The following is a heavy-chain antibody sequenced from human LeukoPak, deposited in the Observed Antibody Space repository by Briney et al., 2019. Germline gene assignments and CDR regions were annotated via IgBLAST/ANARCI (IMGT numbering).Heavy chain of an antibody. CDR2: IYTSGST. J-gene: IGHJ6*02. D-gene: IGHD2-2*02. V-gene: IGHV4-61*02. CDR3: ARAELYRPIYYYYGMDV. Sequence: PSQTLSLTCTVSGGSISRGSYYWSWIRQPAGKGLEWIRRIYTSGSTNYNPSLKSRVNISVDTSNTQSSLKLSSVPAADTAVYYCARAELYRPIYYYYGMDVWRQGTTVTVSS. CDR1: GGSISRGSYY.